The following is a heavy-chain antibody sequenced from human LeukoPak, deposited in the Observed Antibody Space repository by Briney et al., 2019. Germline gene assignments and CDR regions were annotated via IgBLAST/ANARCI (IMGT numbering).Heavy chain of an antibody. J-gene: IGHJ4*02. CDR1: GYSFTSYW. CDR2: IYPGDYDT. V-gene: IGHV5-51*01. Sequence: GDSLKISCKGSGYSFTSYWIGWLRQMRGKGLEWMGIIYPGDYDTRYSPSFQGQVTISADKSISTAYMQWSSLKASDTAMYYCARQLRGYSYGNFDYWGQGTLVTVSS. D-gene: IGHD5-18*01. CDR3: ARQLRGYSYGNFDY.